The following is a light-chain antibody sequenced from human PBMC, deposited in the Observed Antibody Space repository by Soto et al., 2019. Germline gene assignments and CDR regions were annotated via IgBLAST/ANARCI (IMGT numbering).Light chain of an antibody. Sequence: SALTQPASVSGSPGQSSTISCAGTRSDNGASNSVSWYQHLPGRSPTLIIYEATNRPSGVSERFSGSKAGDTASLTISGLQADDEAEYFCISYKTDDTFVFGSGTKVTVL. CDR3: ISYKTDDTFV. CDR1: RSDNGASNS. J-gene: IGLJ1*01. V-gene: IGLV2-14*01. CDR2: EAT.